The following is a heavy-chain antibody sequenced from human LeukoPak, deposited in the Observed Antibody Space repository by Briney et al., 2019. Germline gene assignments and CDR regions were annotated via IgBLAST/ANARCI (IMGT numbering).Heavy chain of an antibody. D-gene: IGHD3-22*01. J-gene: IGHJ4*02. CDR1: GFTFSSYA. Sequence: GGSLRLSCAASGFTFSSYAMSWVRQAPGKGLEWVSAISGSGGSTYYADSVKGRFTISRDNSKNTLYLQMNSLRAEDTAVYYCAKEPPMIVVVIGYFDYWGQGTLVTVSS. V-gene: IGHV3-23*01. CDR2: ISGSGGST. CDR3: AKEPPMIVVVIGYFDY.